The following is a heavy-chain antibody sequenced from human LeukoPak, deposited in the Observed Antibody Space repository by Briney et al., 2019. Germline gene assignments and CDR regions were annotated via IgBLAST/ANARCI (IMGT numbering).Heavy chain of an antibody. Sequence: PGGSLRLSCAASGFTFSSYSMNWVRQAPGKGLEWVSSITSSSSYMSYADSVKGRFTISRDNSKNTLYLQMNSLRAEDTAVYYCARGEDSSGYRNWFNPWGQGTLVTVSS. V-gene: IGHV3-21*01. CDR1: GFTFSSYS. D-gene: IGHD3-22*01. CDR3: ARGEDSSGYRNWFNP. J-gene: IGHJ5*02. CDR2: ITSSSSYM.